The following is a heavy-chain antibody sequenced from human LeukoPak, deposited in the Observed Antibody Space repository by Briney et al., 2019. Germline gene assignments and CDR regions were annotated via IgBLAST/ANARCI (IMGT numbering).Heavy chain of an antibody. CDR1: GYSFTSYW. CDR2: IYPGDSDT. Sequence: GESLKISCKGSGYSFTSYWIGWVRQMPGKGLEWMGIIYPGDSDTRYGPSFQGQVTISADKSISTAYLQWSSLKASDTAMYYCARHRGRIAAAGYFDYWGQGTLVTVSS. D-gene: IGHD6-13*01. CDR3: ARHRGRIAAAGYFDY. V-gene: IGHV5-51*01. J-gene: IGHJ4*02.